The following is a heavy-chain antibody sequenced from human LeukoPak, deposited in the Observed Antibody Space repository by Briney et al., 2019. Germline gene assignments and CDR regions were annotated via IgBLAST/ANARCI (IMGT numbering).Heavy chain of an antibody. CDR2: ISYDGSNK. J-gene: IGHJ4*02. D-gene: IGHD3-3*01. V-gene: IGHV3-30*18. CDR1: GFTFSSYG. Sequence: PGGSLRLSCAASGFTFSSYGMHWVRQAPGKGLEWVAVISYDGSNKYYADSVKGRFTISRDNSKNTLYLQMNSLGAEDTAVYYCAKDWGLRFLEWYFDYWGQGTLVTVSS. CDR3: AKDWGLRFLEWYFDY.